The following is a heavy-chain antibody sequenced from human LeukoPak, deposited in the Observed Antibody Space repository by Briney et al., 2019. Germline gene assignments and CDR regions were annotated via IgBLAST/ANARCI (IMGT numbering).Heavy chain of an antibody. Sequence: GGSLRLSCAASGFTFSSYAMHWVRQAPGKGLEWVAVISYDGSNKYYADSVKGRFTISRDNSKNTLYLQMNSLRAEDTAVYYCARELSNSSGWYDWFDPWGQGTLVTVSS. CDR1: GFTFSSYA. CDR3: ARELSNSSGWYDWFDP. V-gene: IGHV3-30-3*01. D-gene: IGHD6-19*01. CDR2: ISYDGSNK. J-gene: IGHJ5*02.